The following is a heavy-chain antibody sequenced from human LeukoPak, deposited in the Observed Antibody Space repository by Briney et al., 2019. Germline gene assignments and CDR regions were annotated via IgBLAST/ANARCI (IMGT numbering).Heavy chain of an antibody. V-gene: IGHV4-59*01. Sequence: PSETLSLTCSVSGGSISTYYWNWIRQPPGKGLEWIGHIYYSGSTNYNPSLKSRVTISVDTSKNQFSLKLTSVTAADTAVYYCAREGTAGTNLNWFDPWGQGTLVTVSS. CDR3: AREGTAGTNLNWFDP. CDR1: GGSISTYY. D-gene: IGHD1-1*01. CDR2: IYYSGST. J-gene: IGHJ5*02.